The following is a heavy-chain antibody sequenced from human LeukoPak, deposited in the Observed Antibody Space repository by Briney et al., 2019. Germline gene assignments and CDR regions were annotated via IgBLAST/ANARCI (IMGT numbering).Heavy chain of an antibody. J-gene: IGHJ3*02. D-gene: IGHD3-9*01. CDR3: ARLFVERYFDWQRPPLGAFDI. V-gene: IGHV5-51*01. Sequence: GESLKISCKGSGYSFTSYWIGWVRQMPGKGLEWMGIIYPGDSDTRYSPSFQGQVTISADKSISTAYLQWSSLKASDTAMYYCARLFVERYFDWQRPPLGAFDIRGQGTVVTVSS. CDR1: GYSFTSYW. CDR2: IYPGDSDT.